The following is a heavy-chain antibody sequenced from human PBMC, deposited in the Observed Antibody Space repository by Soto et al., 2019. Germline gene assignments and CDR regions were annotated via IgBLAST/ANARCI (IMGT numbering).Heavy chain of an antibody. CDR2: VNHSGSS. CDR3: ARGKKADGPKWDSD. D-gene: IGHD6-13*01. Sequence: PSETLSLTCAFNVVSFSGYYWTCIRHPPGKWLEWIGEVNHSGSSNYNPSLKSRVTISLDTSQKQFSLKMSSVTAADTAVYYCARGKKADGPKWDSDWGRGPLVNVSS. CDR1: VVSFSGYY. J-gene: IGHJ4*01. V-gene: IGHV4-34*01.